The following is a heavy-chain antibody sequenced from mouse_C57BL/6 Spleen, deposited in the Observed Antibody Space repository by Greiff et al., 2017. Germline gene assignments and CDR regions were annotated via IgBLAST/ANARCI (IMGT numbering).Heavy chain of an antibody. D-gene: IGHD2-4*01. J-gene: IGHJ4*01. CDR1: GYTFTSYW. CDR2: IYPGSGST. V-gene: IGHV1-55*01. Sequence: QVQLQQPGAELVKPGASVKMSCKASGYTFTSYWITWVKQRPGQGLEWIGDIYPGSGSTNYNEKFKSKATLTVDTSSSTAYMQLSSLTSEDSAVYYCARDDYDDWGAEDYWGQGTSVTVSS. CDR3: ARDDYDDWGAEDY.